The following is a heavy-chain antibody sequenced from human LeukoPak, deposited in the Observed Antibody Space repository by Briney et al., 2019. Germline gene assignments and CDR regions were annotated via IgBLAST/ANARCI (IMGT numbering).Heavy chain of an antibody. D-gene: IGHD1-26*01. CDR2: IYPGDSDT. J-gene: IGHJ4*02. CDR1: GYSFTSYW. CDR3: ARLGVVGATTGYFDY. V-gene: IGHV5-51*01. Sequence: GESLKISCKGSGYSFTSYWIGWVRQMPGKGLEWMGIIYPGDSDTRYSPSFQGQVIISADKSISTAYLQWSSLKASDTAMYYCARLGVVGATTGYFDYWGRGTLVTVSS.